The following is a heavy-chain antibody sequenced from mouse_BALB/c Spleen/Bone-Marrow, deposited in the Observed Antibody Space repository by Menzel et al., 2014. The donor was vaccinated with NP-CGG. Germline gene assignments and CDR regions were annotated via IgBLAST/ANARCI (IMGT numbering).Heavy chain of an antibody. D-gene: IGHD2-4*01. CDR1: GFTFSSYA. CDR3: ARHGITRLLDY. Sequence: EVQVVESGGGLVKPGGSLKPSCAASGFTFSSYAMSWVRQTPEKRLEWVATISSGGSYTYYPDSVKGRFTISRDNAKNTLYLQMSSLRSEDTAMYYCARHGITRLLDYWGQGTTLTVSS. J-gene: IGHJ2*01. CDR2: ISSGGSYT. V-gene: IGHV5-9-3*01.